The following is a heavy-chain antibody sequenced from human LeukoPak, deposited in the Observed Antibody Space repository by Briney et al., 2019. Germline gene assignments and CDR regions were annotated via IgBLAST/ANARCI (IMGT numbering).Heavy chain of an antibody. CDR2: IYWDDDT. J-gene: IGHJ3*01. V-gene: IGHV2-5*02. D-gene: IGHD3-16*01. Sequence: GPGTTLVNPTQTLTLTCTFSGFSLSPSGVGVGWIRQPPGKALEWIAIIYWDDDTCYNTYLKSRLAITEDTSNNQVLLTMTNVDPVYTATFFCAHIMISFGGVLRLDAFDVWGQGTTVTVSS. CDR1: GFSLSPSGVG. CDR3: AHIMISFGGVLRLDAFDV.